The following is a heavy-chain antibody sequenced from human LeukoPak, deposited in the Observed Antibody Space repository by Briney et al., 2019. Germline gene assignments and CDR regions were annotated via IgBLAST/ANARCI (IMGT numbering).Heavy chain of an antibody. Sequence: GASVKVSPKPSGYTFTSYDINCVRQATGQGLEWMGWMNPNSGNTGYAQKFQGRVTMTRNTSISTAYMELSSLRSEDTAVYYCARRYRPGYSSSWYRLGFFDYWGQGTLVTVSS. D-gene: IGHD6-13*01. V-gene: IGHV1-8*01. CDR2: MNPNSGNT. CDR3: ARRYRPGYSSSWYRLGFFDY. J-gene: IGHJ4*02. CDR1: GYTFTSYD.